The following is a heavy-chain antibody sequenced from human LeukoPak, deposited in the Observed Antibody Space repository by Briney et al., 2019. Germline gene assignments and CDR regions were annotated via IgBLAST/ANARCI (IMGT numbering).Heavy chain of an antibody. Sequence: PSQTLSLTCAVSGGSISSGGYSWSWIRQPPGKGLEWIGYIYHSGSTYYNPSLKSRVTISVDRSKNQFSLKLSSVTAADTAVYYCARGRQYYYYGMDVWGQGTTVTVSS. CDR1: GGSISSGGYS. D-gene: IGHD4-11*01. J-gene: IGHJ6*02. CDR3: ARGRQYYYYGMDV. CDR2: IYHSGST. V-gene: IGHV4-30-2*01.